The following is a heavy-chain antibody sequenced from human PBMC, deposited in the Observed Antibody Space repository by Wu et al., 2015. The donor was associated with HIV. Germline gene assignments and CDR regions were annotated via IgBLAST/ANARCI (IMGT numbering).Heavy chain of an antibody. V-gene: IGHV1-2*02. CDR1: GYTFTGYY. Sequence: QVQLVQSGAEVKKPGASVKVSCKASGYTFTGYYMHWVRQAPGQGLEWMGWINPNSGGTNYAQKFQGRVTMTRDTSINTVYMELRSLRSDDTAVYYCARDRIIDNWFDPWGQGTLVTVSS. CDR2: INPNSGGT. CDR3: ARDRIIDNWFDP. J-gene: IGHJ5*02.